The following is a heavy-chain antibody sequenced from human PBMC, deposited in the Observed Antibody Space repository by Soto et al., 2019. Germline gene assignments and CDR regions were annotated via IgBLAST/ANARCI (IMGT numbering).Heavy chain of an antibody. J-gene: IGHJ3*02. CDR3: AKDSSGWPAPYAFDI. CDR1: GFTFDEHA. D-gene: IGHD6-19*01. CDR2: ISWNSGSI. Sequence: GGSLRLSCAPSGFTFDEHAMHLVRQAPGKGLEWVSGISWNSGSIGYADSVKGRFTISRDNAKNSLYLQMNSLRAEDTALYYCAKDSSGWPAPYAFDIWVQGTMVTVSS. V-gene: IGHV3-9*01.